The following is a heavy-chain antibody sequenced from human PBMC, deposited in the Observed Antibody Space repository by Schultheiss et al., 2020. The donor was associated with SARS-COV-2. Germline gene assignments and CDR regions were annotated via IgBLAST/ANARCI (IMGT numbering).Heavy chain of an antibody. CDR1: GFTFSNYG. CDR3: AKRVVVTGMYGMDV. J-gene: IGHJ6*02. D-gene: IGHD2-21*02. Sequence: GGSLRLSCAASGFTFSNYGMRWVRQAPGKGLEWVSVISSSGGTTYYADSVKGRFTMSRDNSKNTLYLQMKSLRAEDTAVYYCAKRVVVTGMYGMDVWGQGTTVTVSS. V-gene: IGHV3-23*01. CDR2: ISSSGGTT.